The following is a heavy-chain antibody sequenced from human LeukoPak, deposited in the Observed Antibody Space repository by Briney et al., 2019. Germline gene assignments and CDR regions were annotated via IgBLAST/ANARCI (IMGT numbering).Heavy chain of an antibody. CDR1: GGSFSSYA. J-gene: IGHJ3*02. CDR3: ASCSYSSSGYSVAFDI. Sequence: AVKVSCKASGGSFSSYAISGVRQAPGQGLEWMGRIIPILGIANYAQKFQGRVTITADKSTSTAYMELSGLRSEDAAVYYCASCSYSSSGYSVAFDIWGQGTMVTVSS. CDR2: IIPILGIA. V-gene: IGHV1-69*04. D-gene: IGHD6-13*01.